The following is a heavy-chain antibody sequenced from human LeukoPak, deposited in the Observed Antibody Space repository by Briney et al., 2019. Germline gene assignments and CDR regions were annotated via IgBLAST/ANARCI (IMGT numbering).Heavy chain of an antibody. CDR1: GFTFSNYW. D-gene: IGHD1-1*01. CDR3: ARDPYNWNANWLDP. CDR2: INIDGSTT. J-gene: IGHJ5*02. Sequence: GGSLRLSCAASGFTFSNYWMHWVRQAPGKGLVWVSRINIDGSTTDYADSVKGRFTVSRVNAKNTLYLQMNSLRAEDTAVYYCARDPYNWNANWLDPWGQGTLVTVSS. V-gene: IGHV3-74*01.